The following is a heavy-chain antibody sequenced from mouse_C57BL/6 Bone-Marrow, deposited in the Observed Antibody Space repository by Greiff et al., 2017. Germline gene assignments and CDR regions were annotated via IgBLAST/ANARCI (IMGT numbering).Heavy chain of an antibody. CDR1: GYAFSSSW. CDR3: AKGITTVVDY. J-gene: IGHJ2*01. D-gene: IGHD1-1*01. Sequence: VEPGASVKISCKASGYAFSSSWMNWVKQRPGKGLEWIGRIYPGDGDTNYNGKFKGKATLTADKSSSTAYMQLSSLTSEDSAVYFCAKGITTVVDYWGQGTTLTVSS. CDR2: IYPGDGDT. V-gene: IGHV1-82*01.